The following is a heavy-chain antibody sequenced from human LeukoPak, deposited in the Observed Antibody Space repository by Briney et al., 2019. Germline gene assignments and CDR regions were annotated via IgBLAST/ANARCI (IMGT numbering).Heavy chain of an antibody. CDR3: ARDTQKKRPNLYYMYV. Sequence: GGSLRLSCAASGFTFSSYGMHWVRQAPGKGLEWVAFIRYDGSNKYYADSVKGRFTISRDNSKNTLYLQMNSLRAEDTAVYYFARDTQKKRPNLYYMYVWGKEAPGTVSS. J-gene: IGHJ6*03. CDR2: IRYDGSNK. CDR1: GFTFSSYG. V-gene: IGHV3-30*02.